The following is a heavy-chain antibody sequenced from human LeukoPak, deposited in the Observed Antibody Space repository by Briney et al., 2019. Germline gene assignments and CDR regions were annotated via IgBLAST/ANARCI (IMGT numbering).Heavy chain of an antibody. D-gene: IGHD6-6*01. CDR1: GGSISSYY. Sequence: SETLSLTCTVSGGSISSYYWSWIRQPPGKGLEWIGYIYYSGSTNYNPSLKSRVTISVDTSKNQFSLRLSSVTAADTAVYYCARGGYSSSTNWFDPWGQGILVTVSS. V-gene: IGHV4-59*01. CDR2: IYYSGST. CDR3: ARGGYSSSTNWFDP. J-gene: IGHJ5*02.